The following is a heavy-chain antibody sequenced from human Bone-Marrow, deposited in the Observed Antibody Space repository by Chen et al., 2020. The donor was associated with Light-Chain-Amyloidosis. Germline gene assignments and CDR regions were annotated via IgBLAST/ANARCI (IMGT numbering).Heavy chain of an antibody. V-gene: IGHV5-51*01. CDR2: IYPDDSDA. CDR1: GYTFPNYW. CDR3: ARRRDGYNFDY. J-gene: IGHJ4*02. Sequence: VQLEQSGPEVKKPGESLKVPCKGSGYTFPNYWIGWVRQLPGKGLEWMGVIYPDDSDARYSPSFEGQVTISADKSITTAYLQWRSLKASDTAMYYCARRRDGYNFDYWGQGTLVTVSS. D-gene: IGHD5-12*01.